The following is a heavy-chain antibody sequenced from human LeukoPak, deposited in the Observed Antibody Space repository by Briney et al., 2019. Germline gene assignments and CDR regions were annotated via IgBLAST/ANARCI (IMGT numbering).Heavy chain of an antibody. CDR1: GFTFSSYG. CDR3: AKEYYFDL. CDR2: ISGSGVNT. V-gene: IGHV3-23*01. Sequence: GGSLRLSCAASGFTFSSYGMSWVRQAPGKGLEWVSTISGSGVNTYHADSVKGRSTISGDNSKSTLYLQMSSLRAEDTAVYYCAKEYYFDLWGQGTLVTVSS. J-gene: IGHJ4*02.